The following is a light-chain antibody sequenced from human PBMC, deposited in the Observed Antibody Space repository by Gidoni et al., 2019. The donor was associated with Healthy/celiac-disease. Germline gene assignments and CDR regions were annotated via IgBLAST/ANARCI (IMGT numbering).Light chain of an antibody. CDR1: QSVSSSY. CDR3: QQYGSSPQT. Sequence: EIVLTQPPGTLSLSPGERATLSCRASQSVSSSYLAWYQQKPGQAPRLLIYGASSRATGIPDRFSGSGSGTDFTLTISRLEPEDFAVYYCQQYGSSPQTFGQGTKLEIK. J-gene: IGKJ2*01. V-gene: IGKV3-20*01. CDR2: GAS.